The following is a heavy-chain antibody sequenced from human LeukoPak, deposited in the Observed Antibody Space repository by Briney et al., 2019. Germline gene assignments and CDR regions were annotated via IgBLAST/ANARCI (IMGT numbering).Heavy chain of an antibody. CDR3: ARLGRHLLHGLPYNYHYREV. CDR1: GGSLKTYY. CDR2: VYYSGTT. Sequence: SETLSLTCTVSGGSLKTYYWSWIRQPPGRGREGNGYVYYSGTTKYNPSRQSRLTISVDTSMNQFALRLTSATAADTAVYYCARLGRHLLHGLPYNYHYREVWSKGTTVTVSS. V-gene: IGHV4-59*08. D-gene: IGHD2-2*01. J-gene: IGHJ6*03.